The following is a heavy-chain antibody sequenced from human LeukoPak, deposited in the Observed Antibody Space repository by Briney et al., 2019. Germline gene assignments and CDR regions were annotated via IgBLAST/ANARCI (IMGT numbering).Heavy chain of an antibody. D-gene: IGHD6-19*01. V-gene: IGHV3-15*07. J-gene: IGHJ4*02. CDR1: GFTFSNAW. Sequence: SGGSLRLSCAASGFTFSNAWMNWVRQAPGKGLEWVGRIKSETDGGTIDYAAPVKGRFTISRDDSKNTLYLQMNSLRAEDTAVYYCAKVPIAVASKPLYYFDYWGQGTLVTVSS. CDR3: AKVPIAVASKPLYYFDY. CDR2: IKSETDGGTI.